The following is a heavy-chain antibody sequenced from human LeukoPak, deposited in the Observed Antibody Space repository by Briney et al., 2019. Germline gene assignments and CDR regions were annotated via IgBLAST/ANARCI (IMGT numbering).Heavy chain of an antibody. CDR2: ISSSSSTI. Sequence: GGSLRLSCAASGFTFSSYSMNWVRQAPGKGLEWVSYISSSSSTIYYADSVKGRFTISRDNAQNSLYLQMNSLRAEDTAVYYCARAGEVWGARCDAFDIWGQGTMVTVSS. D-gene: IGHD3-16*01. CDR1: GFTFSSYS. V-gene: IGHV3-48*01. J-gene: IGHJ3*02. CDR3: ARAGEVWGARCDAFDI.